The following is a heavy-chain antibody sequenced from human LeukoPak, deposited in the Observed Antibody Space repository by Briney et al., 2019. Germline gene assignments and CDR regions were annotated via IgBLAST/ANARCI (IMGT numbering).Heavy chain of an antibody. J-gene: IGHJ4*02. Sequence: GRSLRLSCAASGFTFSSYGMHWVRQAPGQGLEWVAVISYDGSNKYYADSVKGRFTISRDNSKNTLYLQMNSLRAEDTAVYYCAKDRGGGTYPIYFDYWGQGTLVTVSS. V-gene: IGHV3-30*18. CDR2: ISYDGSNK. CDR1: GFTFSSYG. CDR3: AKDRGGGTYPIYFDY. D-gene: IGHD1-26*01.